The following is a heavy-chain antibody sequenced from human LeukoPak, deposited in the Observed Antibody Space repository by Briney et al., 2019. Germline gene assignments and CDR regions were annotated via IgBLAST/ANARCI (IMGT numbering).Heavy chain of an antibody. Sequence: PGGSLRLSCAASGFTFSSYWMSWVRQAPGKGLEWVSYISNSGSYTISADSVKGRFTISRDNAKNSLYLQMNSLRAEDTAVYYCARLKYGSPQYWGQGTLVTVSS. CDR3: ARLKYGSPQY. CDR1: GFTFSSYW. J-gene: IGHJ1*01. V-gene: IGHV3-21*05. CDR2: ISNSGSYT. D-gene: IGHD1-26*01.